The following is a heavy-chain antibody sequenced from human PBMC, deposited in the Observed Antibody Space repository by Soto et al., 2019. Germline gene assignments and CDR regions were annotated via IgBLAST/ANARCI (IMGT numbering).Heavy chain of an antibody. V-gene: IGHV4-39*01. CDR1: GGSISSSSYY. Sequence: SETLSLTCTVSGGSISSSSYYWGWIRQPPGKGLEWIGSIYYSGSTYYNPSLKSRVTISVDTSKNQFSLKLSSVTAADTAVYYCARPNIPYSSGWYYYWGQGTLVTVS. J-gene: IGHJ4*02. CDR3: ARPNIPYSSGWYYY. D-gene: IGHD6-19*01. CDR2: IYYSGST.